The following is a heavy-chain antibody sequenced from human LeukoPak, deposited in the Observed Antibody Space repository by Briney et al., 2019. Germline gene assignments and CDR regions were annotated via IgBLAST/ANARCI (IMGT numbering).Heavy chain of an antibody. J-gene: IGHJ5*02. CDR2: INPNSGGT. Sequence: ASVKVSCKASGYTFTGYYMHWVRQAPGQGLEWMGWINPNSGGTNYAQKFQGRVTMTRDTSISTAYMELSRLRSDDTAVYYCATQQQLLRYNWFDPWGQGTLVTVSS. CDR3: ATQQQLLRYNWFDP. V-gene: IGHV1-2*02. CDR1: GYTFTGYY. D-gene: IGHD6-13*01.